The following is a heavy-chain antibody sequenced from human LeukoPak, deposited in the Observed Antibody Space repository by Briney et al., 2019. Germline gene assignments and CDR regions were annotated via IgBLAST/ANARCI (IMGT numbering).Heavy chain of an antibody. CDR3: ARARGSLGWYSDY. V-gene: IGHV3-30*03. CDR1: GFTFSSYG. D-gene: IGHD6-19*01. CDR2: ISDDGNNN. Sequence: GGSLRLSCAASGFTFSSYGMHWVRRAPGKGLEWVAVISDDGNNNYYADSVRGRFTISRDNSKNTLYLQMNSLRVEDTAVYYCARARGSLGWYSDYWGQGTLVTVSS. J-gene: IGHJ4*02.